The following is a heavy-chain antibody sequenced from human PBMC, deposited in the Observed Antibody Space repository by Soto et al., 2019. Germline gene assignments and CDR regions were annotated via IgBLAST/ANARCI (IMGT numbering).Heavy chain of an antibody. CDR3: ARPKMNGMDV. V-gene: IGHV4-39*01. CDR1: DDSINSDKYY. CDR2: IYDSGST. Sequence: SETLSLTCSVSDDSINSDKYYWGWIRQPPGKGLEWIGSIYDSGSTYYNPSLKSRVTISVDTSKKQFSLKLSSVTAADTAVYYCARPKMNGMDVWGQGTTVTVSS. J-gene: IGHJ6*02.